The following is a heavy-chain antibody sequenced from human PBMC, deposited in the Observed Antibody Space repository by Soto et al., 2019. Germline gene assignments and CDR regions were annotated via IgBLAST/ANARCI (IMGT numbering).Heavy chain of an antibody. Sequence: GGSLRLSCAASGFTFSSYAMSWVRQAPGKGLEWVSAISGSGGSTYYADSVKGRFTISRDNSKNTLYLQMNSLRAEDTAVYYCAKGSNSSPTIFGVVGTLDPWGQGTLVTVSS. CDR2: ISGSGGST. J-gene: IGHJ5*02. CDR3: AKGSNSSPTIFGVVGTLDP. CDR1: GFTFSSYA. V-gene: IGHV3-23*01. D-gene: IGHD3-3*01.